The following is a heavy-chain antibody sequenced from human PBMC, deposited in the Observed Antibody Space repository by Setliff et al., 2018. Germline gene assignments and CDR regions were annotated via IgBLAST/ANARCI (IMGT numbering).Heavy chain of an antibody. D-gene: IGHD4-4*01. Sequence: SETLSLTCTVSGGYIARSYFYWGWIRQSPGKGLEWIGTMYHSGKTFYMPSLQSRVTISADTSTNQLSLKLSSVTAADTAVYYCSRGPSKVQFDTWGRGIPVT. CDR2: MYHSGKT. J-gene: IGHJ5*02. CDR3: SRGPSKVQFDT. CDR1: GGYIARSYFY. V-gene: IGHV4-39*01.